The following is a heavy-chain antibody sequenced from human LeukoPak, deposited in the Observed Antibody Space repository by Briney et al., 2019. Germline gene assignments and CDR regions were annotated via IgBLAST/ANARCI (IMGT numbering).Heavy chain of an antibody. D-gene: IGHD3-9*01. CDR3: AKEARGYYDILTGYPDQYYFDY. CDR1: GFTFSSYG. Sequence: GSLRLSCAASGFTFSSYGMHWVRQAPGKGLAWVAFIRYDGSNKYYADSVKGRFTISRDNSKNTLYLQMNSLRAEDTAVYYCAKEARGYYDILTGYPDQYYFDYWGQGTLVTVSS. V-gene: IGHV3-30*02. CDR2: IRYDGSNK. J-gene: IGHJ4*02.